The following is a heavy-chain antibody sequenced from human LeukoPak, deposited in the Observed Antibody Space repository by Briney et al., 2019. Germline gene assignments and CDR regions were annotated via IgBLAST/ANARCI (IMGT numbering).Heavy chain of an antibody. J-gene: IGHJ4*02. V-gene: IGHV4-34*01. CDR3: AREAYPKTIDY. CDR2: INHSGST. D-gene: IGHD2-2*02. CDR1: GGSFSGYY. Sequence: PSETLSLTCAVYGGSFSGYYWSWIRQPPGKGLEWIGEINHSGSTNYNPSLKSRVTISVDTSKNQFSLKLSSVTAADTAVYYCAREAYPKTIDYWGQGTLVTVSS.